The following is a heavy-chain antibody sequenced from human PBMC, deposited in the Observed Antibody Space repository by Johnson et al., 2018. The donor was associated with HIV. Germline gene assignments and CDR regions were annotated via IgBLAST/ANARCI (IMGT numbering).Heavy chain of an antibody. D-gene: IGHD6-19*01. CDR2: ISGSGGST. CDR3: ARPSSGWYFDAFDI. V-gene: IGHV3-23*04. Sequence: MQLVESGGGVVQPGGSLRLSCAASGFSFSSYWMSWVRQAPGKGLEWVSAISGSGGSTYYADSVKGRFTISRDNSKNTLYLQMNSLRAEDTAVYYCARPSSGWYFDAFDIWGQGTMVTVSS. J-gene: IGHJ3*02. CDR1: GFSFSSYW.